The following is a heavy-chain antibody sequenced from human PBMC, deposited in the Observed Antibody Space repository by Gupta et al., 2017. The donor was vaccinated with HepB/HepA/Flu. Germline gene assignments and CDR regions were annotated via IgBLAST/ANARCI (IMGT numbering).Heavy chain of an antibody. D-gene: IGHD2-21*02. Sequence: EVQLVESGGGLVQPGGSLRLSCAASGFSFSGFSMNWVRQAPGKGLEWVLYIMSSSATIYYADSVKGRFTISRDNAKNSLYLQMNSLSDEDTAVYYCARDGDPLLDFWGQGTLVTVSS. CDR3: ARDGDPLLDF. V-gene: IGHV3-48*02. CDR2: IMSSSATI. CDR1: GFSFSGFS. J-gene: IGHJ4*02.